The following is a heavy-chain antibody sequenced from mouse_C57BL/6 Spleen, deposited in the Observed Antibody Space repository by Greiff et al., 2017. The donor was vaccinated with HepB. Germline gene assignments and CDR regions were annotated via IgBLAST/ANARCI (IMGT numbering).Heavy chain of an antibody. J-gene: IGHJ4*01. CDR3: ARRTTAVAGDAMDY. CDR1: GYAFSSYW. V-gene: IGHV1-80*01. CDR2: IYPGDGDT. Sequence: QVQLKESGAELVKPGASVKISCKASGYAFSSYWMNWVKQRPGKGLEWIGQIYPGDGDTNYNGKFKGKATLTADKSSSTAYMQLSSLTSEDSAAYFCARRTTAVAGDAMDYWGQGTSVTVSS. D-gene: IGHD1-1*01.